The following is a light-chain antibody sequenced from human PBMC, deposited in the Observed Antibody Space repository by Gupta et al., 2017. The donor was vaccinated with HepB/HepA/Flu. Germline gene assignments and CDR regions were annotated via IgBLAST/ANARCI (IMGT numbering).Light chain of an antibody. CDR1: QRFSRTF. CDR2: GTS. V-gene: IGKV3-20*01. J-gene: IGKJ4*02. Sequence: EIVLTQSPGTLSLSPGERVTLSCRASQRFSRTFLGWYQQKHGQAPRLLIYGTSNRATGIPDRFSGSGSGTDVTLTISALEPKDFAVYYCHHFGGSPLTFGGGTKVEIK. CDR3: HHFGGSPLT.